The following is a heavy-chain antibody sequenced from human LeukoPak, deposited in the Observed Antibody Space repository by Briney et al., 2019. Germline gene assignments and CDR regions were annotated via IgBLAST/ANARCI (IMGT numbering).Heavy chain of an antibody. Sequence: GGSLRLSCAASGFIFSNYELTWVRQAPGKGLEWISFISNSGSTIYYADSVKGRFTISRDNAKNSLYLQMNSLRAEDMALYYCAKDMGYSYGYGAFDIWGQGTMVTVSS. V-gene: IGHV3-48*03. CDR2: ISNSGSTI. J-gene: IGHJ3*02. D-gene: IGHD5-18*01. CDR3: AKDMGYSYGYGAFDI. CDR1: GFIFSNYE.